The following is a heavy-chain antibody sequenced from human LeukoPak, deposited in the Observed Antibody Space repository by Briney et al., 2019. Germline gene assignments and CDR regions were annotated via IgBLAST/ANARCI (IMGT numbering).Heavy chain of an antibody. Sequence: PSETLSLTCTVSGGTINGYFWSWFRQPPGKGLEWIGNIDHTGSTKYNTSLKSRVTVSFHTSDNQFSLMLTSVTAADTAVYYCARQDGATTPYYYYYMDVWGKGTTVTVSS. CDR1: GGTINGYF. D-gene: IGHD5-12*01. V-gene: IGHV4-59*08. CDR3: ARQDGATTPYYYYYMDV. CDR2: IDHTGST. J-gene: IGHJ6*03.